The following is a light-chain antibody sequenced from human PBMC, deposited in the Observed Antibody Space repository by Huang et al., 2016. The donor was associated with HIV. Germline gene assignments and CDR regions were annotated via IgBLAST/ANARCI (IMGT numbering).Light chain of an antibody. Sequence: DIQMTQSPSSLSASVGDRVTITCRASQSISSYLNWYQQKPGKAPKPLIYSASSLQIGVPSRFSGSGSGTEFTLSISSLQPEDFATYYCQQSYSSPSTFGQGTKVEIK. CDR1: QSISSY. CDR3: QQSYSSPST. V-gene: IGKV1-39*01. J-gene: IGKJ1*01. CDR2: SAS.